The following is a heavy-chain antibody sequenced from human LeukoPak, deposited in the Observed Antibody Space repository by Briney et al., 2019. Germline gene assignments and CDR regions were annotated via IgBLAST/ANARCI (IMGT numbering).Heavy chain of an antibody. J-gene: IGHJ5*02. Sequence: ASVKVSCKASGYTFTSYYMHWVRQAPGQGLEWIGIINPSGGSTSYAQKFQGRVTMTRDMSTSTAYMELSSLRSEDTAVYYCARDRPGPRAFVPETYYYDSSGYYLCWFDPWGQGTLVTVSS. D-gene: IGHD3-22*01. CDR3: ARDRPGPRAFVPETYYYDSSGYYLCWFDP. V-gene: IGHV1-46*01. CDR1: GYTFTSYY. CDR2: INPSGGST.